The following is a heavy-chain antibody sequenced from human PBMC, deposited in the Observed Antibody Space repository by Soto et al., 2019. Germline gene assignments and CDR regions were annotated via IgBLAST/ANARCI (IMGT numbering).Heavy chain of an antibody. J-gene: IGHJ4*02. D-gene: IGHD3-3*01. V-gene: IGHV3-23*01. CDR1: GFTFSSYA. CDR2: ISGSGGST. Sequence: PGGSLRLSCAASGFTFSSYAMSWVRQAPGKGLEWVSAISGSGGSTYYADSVKGRFTISRDNSKNTLYLQMNSLRAEDTAVYYCAKESPDFWSGSLFVTDPLRLRYFDYWGQGTLVTVSS. CDR3: AKESPDFWSGSLFVTDPLRLRYFDY.